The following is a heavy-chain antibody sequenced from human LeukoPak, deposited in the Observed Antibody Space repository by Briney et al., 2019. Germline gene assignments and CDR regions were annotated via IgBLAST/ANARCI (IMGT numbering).Heavy chain of an antibody. CDR2: IIPILGIA. V-gene: IGHV1-69*04. CDR1: GGTFSSYA. J-gene: IGHJ4*02. D-gene: IGHD3-10*01. CDR3: ASFGVLSGSYERYFDY. Sequence: GASVKVSCKASGGTFSSYAISWVRQAPGQGLEWMGRIIPILGIANYAQKFQGRVTITADKSTSTAYMELSSLRSEDTAVYYCASFGVLSGSYERYFDYWGQGTLVTVSS.